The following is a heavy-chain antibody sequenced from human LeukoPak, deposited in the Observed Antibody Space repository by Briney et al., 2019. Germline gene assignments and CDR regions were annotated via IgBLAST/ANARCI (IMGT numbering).Heavy chain of an antibody. CDR3: ARDSNSGYDGMDV. V-gene: IGHV3-66*01. CDR1: GFTDSSNY. Sequence: GGSLRLSCAASGFTDSSNYMSWVRQAPGKGLEWVSVIYSGGSTYYADSVKGRFTISRDNSKNTLYLQMNSLRAEDTAVYYCARDSNSGYDGMDVWGQGTTVTVSS. CDR2: IYSGGST. J-gene: IGHJ6*02. D-gene: IGHD1-26*01.